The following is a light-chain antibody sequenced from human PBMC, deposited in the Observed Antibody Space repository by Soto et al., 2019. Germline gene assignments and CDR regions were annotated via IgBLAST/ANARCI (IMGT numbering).Light chain of an antibody. Sequence: QSALNQPRSVAGSPGQSVTISCTGSSTDVGGYNYVSWYQQHPGEAPKLMIYDVNERPSSGVPDRFSGYKSGNTASLTISGLQAEDEAEYYWCSFSGTSTLYVLGSGTKVTVL. CDR3: CSFSGTSTLYV. V-gene: IGLV2-11*01. CDR2: DVN. J-gene: IGLJ1*01. CDR1: STDVGGYNY.